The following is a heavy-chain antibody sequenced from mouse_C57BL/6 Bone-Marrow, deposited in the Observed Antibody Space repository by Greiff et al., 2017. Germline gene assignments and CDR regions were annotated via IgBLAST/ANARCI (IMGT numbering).Heavy chain of an antibody. V-gene: IGHV1-69*01. CDR3: ATLFYFDY. D-gene: IGHD1-1*01. CDR2: IDPSDSYT. Sequence: QVQLQQPGAEFVMPGASVKLSCKASGYTFTSYWMPWVKQRPGQGLEWIGEIDPSDSYTNYNQKFKGKSTLTVDKSSSTAYMQLSSLTSEDSAVYYCATLFYFDYWGQGTTLTVSS. J-gene: IGHJ2*01. CDR1: GYTFTSYW.